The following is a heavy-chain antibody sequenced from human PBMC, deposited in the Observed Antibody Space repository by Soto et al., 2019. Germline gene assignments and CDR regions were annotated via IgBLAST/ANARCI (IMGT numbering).Heavy chain of an antibody. V-gene: IGHV4-39*07. Sequence: PSETLSLTCTFSRASVTSSPYSWSWVRQPPGKGLDWIGNIQYNGETSYNPSLGSRVTISEDTSKNQISLRLTSVTPRDTAVYYCVRSLVNIKYYFYYYGLEVWGKGNTVT. J-gene: IGHJ6*04. CDR3: VRSLVNIKYYFYYYGLEV. CDR1: RASVTSSPYS. CDR2: IQYNGET.